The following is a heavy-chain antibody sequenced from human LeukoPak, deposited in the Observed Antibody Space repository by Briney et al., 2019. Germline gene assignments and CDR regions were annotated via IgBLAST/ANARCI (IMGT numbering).Heavy chain of an antibody. CDR3: ASMYYDFWSGYSYYYYYYGMDV. CDR2: INHSGST. D-gene: IGHD3-3*01. CDR1: GGSFSGYY. J-gene: IGHJ6*02. V-gene: IGHV4-34*01. Sequence: SETLSLTCAVYGGSFSGYYWSWIRQPPGKGLEWIGEINHSGSTNYNPSLKSRVTISVDTSKNQFSLKLSSVNAADTAVYYCASMYYDFWSGYSYYYYYYGMDVWGQGTTVTVSS.